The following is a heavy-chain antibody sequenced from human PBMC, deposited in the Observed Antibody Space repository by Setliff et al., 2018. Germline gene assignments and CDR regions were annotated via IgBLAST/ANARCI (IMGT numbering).Heavy chain of an antibody. CDR2: ISAYSGDT. CDR1: GYTFRSYG. CDR3: ARTGTTYYYSCMDV. D-gene: IGHD3-22*01. Sequence: ASVKVSCKTSGYTFRSYGVSWVRQAPGQGLEWMGWISAYSGDTIYAQNYQGRVTMTTDTSTSTAYMELRSLRSDDTAVYYCARTGTTYYYSCMDVWGKGTTVT. J-gene: IGHJ6*03. V-gene: IGHV1-18*01.